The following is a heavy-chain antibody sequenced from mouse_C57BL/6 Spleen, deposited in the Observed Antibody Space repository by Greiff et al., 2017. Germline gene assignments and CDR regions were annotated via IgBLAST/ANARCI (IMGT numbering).Heavy chain of an antibody. CDR3: TRGSTTVVAPHFDY. V-gene: IGHV1-15*01. Sequence: QVQLKQSGAELVRPGASVTLSCKASGYTFTDYEMHWVKQTPVHGLEWIGAIDPETGGTAYNQKFKGKAILTADKSSSTAYMELRSLTSEDSAVYYCTRGSTTVVAPHFDYWGQGTTLTVSS. J-gene: IGHJ2*01. CDR2: IDPETGGT. CDR1: GYTFTDYE. D-gene: IGHD1-1*01.